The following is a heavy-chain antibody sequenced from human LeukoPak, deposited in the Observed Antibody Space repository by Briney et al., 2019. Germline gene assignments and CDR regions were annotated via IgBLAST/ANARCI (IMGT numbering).Heavy chain of an antibody. V-gene: IGHV1-69*13. D-gene: IGHD4-23*01. CDR2: ITPIFGTA. Sequence: SVKVSCKASGGTFSSYAISWVRQAPGQGLEWMGGITPIFGTANYAQKFQGRVTITAVESMSTAYMELRSLRSENTAVYYCARGWLAETTVVTPYNFWGQGTLVTVSA. CDR1: GGTFSSYA. CDR3: ARGWLAETTVVTPYNF. J-gene: IGHJ4*02.